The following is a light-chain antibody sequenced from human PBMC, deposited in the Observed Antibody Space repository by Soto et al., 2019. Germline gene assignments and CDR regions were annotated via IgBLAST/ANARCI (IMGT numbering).Light chain of an antibody. CDR2: DAT. Sequence: EIVLTQSPGTLSLSPGQTATLSCRASQSVSTYLAWYQQRPGQAPRVLVYDATNRATGIPARCSGSGAGTDITLTISSLEPEYFAVYYCQQRSSGYSFGRGTKLEIK. CDR1: QSVSTY. V-gene: IGKV3D-11*02. J-gene: IGKJ2*03. CDR3: QQRSSGYS.